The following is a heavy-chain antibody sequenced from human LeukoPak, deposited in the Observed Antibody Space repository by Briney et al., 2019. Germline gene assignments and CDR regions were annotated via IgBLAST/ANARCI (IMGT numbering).Heavy chain of an antibody. CDR1: GFTFSSYA. CDR3: ARDGGKEYFDY. D-gene: IGHD3-16*01. CDR2: ISYDGSNK. J-gene: IGHJ4*02. Sequence: SLRRSCAASGFTFSSYAMHWVRQAPGKGLEWVAVISYDGSNKYYADSVKGRFTISRDNSKSTLYLQMNSLRAEDTAVYYCARDGGKEYFDYWGQGTLVTVSS. V-gene: IGHV3-30-3*01.